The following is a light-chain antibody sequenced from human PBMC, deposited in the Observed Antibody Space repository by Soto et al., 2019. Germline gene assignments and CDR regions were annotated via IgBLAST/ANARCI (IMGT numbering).Light chain of an antibody. CDR3: QQYNNWPPAWT. V-gene: IGKV3-15*01. Sequence: EIGMTQSPATLSVSPGERGTLSCRSSQSVSSNLAWHQQKPGQAPRLLIYAASTRATGIPDRFSGSGSGTQFTLTISSLQSEDFAVYYCQQYNNWPPAWTFGQGTKVDIK. CDR1: QSVSSN. CDR2: AAS. J-gene: IGKJ1*01.